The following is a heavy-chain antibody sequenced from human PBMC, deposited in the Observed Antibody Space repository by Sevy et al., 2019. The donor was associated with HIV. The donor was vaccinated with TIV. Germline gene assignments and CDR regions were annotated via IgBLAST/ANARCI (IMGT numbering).Heavy chain of an antibody. CDR3: ARKSGDITTNDAFDI. V-gene: IGHV3-48*02. D-gene: IGHD3-22*01. Sequence: GGSLRLSCAASGFTFSSYSMNWVRQAPGKGLEWVSYISSSSSTIYYADSVKGRFTISRDNAKNSLYLQMNSLRDEDTAVYYCARKSGDITTNDAFDIWGQGTMVTVSS. CDR2: ISSSSSTI. CDR1: GFTFSSYS. J-gene: IGHJ3*02.